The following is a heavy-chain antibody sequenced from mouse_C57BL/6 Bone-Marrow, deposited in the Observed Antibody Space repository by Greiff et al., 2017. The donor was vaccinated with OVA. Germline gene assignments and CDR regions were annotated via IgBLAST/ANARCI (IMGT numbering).Heavy chain of an antibody. D-gene: IGHD2-4*01. V-gene: IGHV1-61*01. CDR2: IYPSDSET. Sequence: QVQLQQPGAELVRPGSSVKLSCKASGYTFTSYWMDWVKQRPGQGLEWIGNIYPSDSETHYNQKFKDKATLTVDKSSSTAYMQLSSLTSEDSAVYYCARCLLYYEYDEYYAMDYWGQGTSVTVSS. J-gene: IGHJ4*01. CDR3: ARCLLYYEYDEYYAMDY. CDR1: GYTFTSYW.